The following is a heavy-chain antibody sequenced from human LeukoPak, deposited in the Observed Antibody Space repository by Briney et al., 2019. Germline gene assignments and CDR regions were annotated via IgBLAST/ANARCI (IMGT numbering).Heavy chain of an antibody. D-gene: IGHD1-26*01. CDR1: GYSITNHA. Sequence: PGGSLRLSCVGSGYSITNHAMSWVRQAPGKGLEWVSVLTAGGAATFKADSVKGRFTISRDNAKNSLYLQMNNLQTEDTAVYYCITDPGEWAPIWGQGTMVTVSS. CDR2: LTAGGAAT. CDR3: ITDPGEWAPI. V-gene: IGHV3-23*01. J-gene: IGHJ3*02.